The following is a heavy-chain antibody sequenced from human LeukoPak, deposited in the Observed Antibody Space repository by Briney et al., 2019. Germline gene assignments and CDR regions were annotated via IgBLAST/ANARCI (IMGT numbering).Heavy chain of an antibody. CDR2: IIPIFGTA. CDR3: ATELALSYGSSVYDY. J-gene: IGHJ4*02. CDR1: GGTFSSYA. Sequence: ASVKVSCKASGGTFSSYAISWVRQAPGQGLEWMGGIIPIFGTANYAQKFQGRVTITADESTSTAYMELSSLRSEDTAVYYCATELALSYGSSVYDYWGQGTLVTVSS. V-gene: IGHV1-69*13. D-gene: IGHD5-18*01.